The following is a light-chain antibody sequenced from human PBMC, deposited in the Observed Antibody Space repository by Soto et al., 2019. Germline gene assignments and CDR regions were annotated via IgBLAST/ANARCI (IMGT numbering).Light chain of an antibody. J-gene: IGLJ2*01. V-gene: IGLV2-14*01. CDR3: SSYTSSNKGV. CDR2: EVS. Sequence: QSALTQPASVSGSPGQSITISCTGTSSDVGGYNYVSWYQQHPGKAPKLMIYEVSNRPSGVSNRFSGSKSGNTASLTISGLQAEDEADYYCSSYTSSNKGVFGGGTQLTVL. CDR1: SSDVGGYNY.